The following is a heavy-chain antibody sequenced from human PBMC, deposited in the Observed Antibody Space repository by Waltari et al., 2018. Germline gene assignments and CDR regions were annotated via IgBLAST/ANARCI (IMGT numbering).Heavy chain of an antibody. Sequence: QVQLVQSGAEVKKPGSSVKVSCKASGGTFSSYDISWVRQAPGQGLEWMGRIIPIFGTANYAQKFQGRVTITADKSTSTAYMELSSLRSEDTAVYYCAREWDCGGSCFYYYYGMDVWGQGTTVTVSS. CDR3: AREWDCGGSCFYYYYGMDV. D-gene: IGHD2-15*01. J-gene: IGHJ6*02. CDR1: GGTFSSYD. V-gene: IGHV1-69*08. CDR2: IIPIFGTA.